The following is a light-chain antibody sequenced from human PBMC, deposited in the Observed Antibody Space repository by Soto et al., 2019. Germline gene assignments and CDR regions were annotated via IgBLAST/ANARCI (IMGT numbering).Light chain of an antibody. V-gene: IGKV3-15*01. Sequence: EIVMTQSPATLSVSLGERVTLSCRASQSVSSYLAWYQQKPGQAPRLLISDASTRATDIPDRFSGSGSGTDFTLTISSLRSTDLAVYYWLQYSTWPPLYTFGQGTKLEIK. CDR1: QSVSSY. CDR2: DAS. CDR3: LQYSTWPPLYT. J-gene: IGKJ2*01.